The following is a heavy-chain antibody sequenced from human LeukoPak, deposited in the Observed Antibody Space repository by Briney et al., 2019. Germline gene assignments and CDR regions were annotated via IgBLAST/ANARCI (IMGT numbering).Heavy chain of an antibody. J-gene: IGHJ4*02. CDR2: ISGNGGTT. CDR1: GFTFSTYA. D-gene: IGHD6-13*01. CDR3: AKPPPDSSSWLFDY. V-gene: IGHV3-23*01. Sequence: GGSLRLSCAASGFTFSTYAMSWVRRAPGKGLEWVSPISGNGGTTYYADSVKGRFTISRDNSKNTLYLRMNSLRVEDTAVYYCAKPPPDSSSWLFDYWGQGTLVTVSS.